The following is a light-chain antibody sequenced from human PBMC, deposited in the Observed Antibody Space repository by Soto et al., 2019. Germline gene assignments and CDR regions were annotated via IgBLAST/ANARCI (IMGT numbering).Light chain of an antibody. J-gene: IGLJ1*01. V-gene: IGLV2-8*01. CDR1: SSDVGGYNY. CDR2: EVT. CDR3: TSYAGSKNFYV. Sequence: QSVLTQPPSASGSPGQSVTISCTGTSSDVGGYNYVSWFQQHPGKAPKVMIYEVTKRPSGVPDRFSGSKSGNTASPTVSGLQAEDEADYYCTSYAGSKNFYVFGTGTKVTVL.